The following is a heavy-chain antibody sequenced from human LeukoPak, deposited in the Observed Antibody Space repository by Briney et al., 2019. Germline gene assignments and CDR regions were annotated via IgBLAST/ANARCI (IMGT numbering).Heavy chain of an antibody. CDR3: ERGGVYSSPDY. V-gene: IGHV3-13*04. Sequence: GGSLRLSCAASGFVFSTYDMHWVRQPTGKGLEWVSAIGTAGDTYYAGSVKGRFTISREDAKNSLYLQLNSLTDGDTAVYYCERGGVYSSPDYWGQGTLVTVSS. CDR1: GFVFSTYD. D-gene: IGHD6-13*01. J-gene: IGHJ4*02. CDR2: IGTAGDT.